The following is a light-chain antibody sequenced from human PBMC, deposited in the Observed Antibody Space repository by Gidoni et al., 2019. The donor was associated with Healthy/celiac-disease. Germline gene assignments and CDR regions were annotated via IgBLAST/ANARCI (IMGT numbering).Light chain of an antibody. CDR1: ALPKQY. V-gene: IGLV3-25*03. Sequence: SYELKQQHSVSVSPGQTARINCSGDALPKQYDYWEQQKTSQSPVLVIDRDSERPSGIPERFSGASSGTTVTLTVSGVQAEDEADYYCQSADSSGTYVFGTGTKVTVL. CDR2: RDS. J-gene: IGLJ1*01. CDR3: QSADSSGTYV.